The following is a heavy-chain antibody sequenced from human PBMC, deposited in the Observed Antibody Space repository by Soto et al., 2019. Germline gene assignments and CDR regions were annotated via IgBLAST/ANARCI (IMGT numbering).Heavy chain of an antibody. CDR1: GGSISSYY. Sequence: QVQLQESGPGLVKPSATLSLTCTVSGGSISSYYWSWIRQPAGKGLEWIGRIYTSGSTNYNPSRKSRGTMSVDTSKNQFSLKLSSVTAADTAVYYCAAGYDYGWGSYRPREDYFDYWCQGSLVTVSS. CDR3: AAGYDYGWGSYRPREDYFDY. V-gene: IGHV4-4*07. J-gene: IGHJ4*02. CDR2: IYTSGST. D-gene: IGHD3-16*02.